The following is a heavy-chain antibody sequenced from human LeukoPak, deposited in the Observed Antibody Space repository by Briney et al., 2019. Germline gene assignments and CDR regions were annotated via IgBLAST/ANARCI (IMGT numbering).Heavy chain of an antibody. CDR3: ARDMRWLQLLRDY. D-gene: IGHD5-24*01. CDR1: GHTFTGYY. V-gene: IGHV1-2*02. CDR2: INPNSGGT. Sequence: ASVKVSCKASGHTFTGYYMHWVRQAPGQGLEWMGWINPNSGGTNYAQKFQGRVTMTRDTSISTAYMELSRLRSDDTAGYYCARDMRWLQLLRDYWGQGTLVTVSS. J-gene: IGHJ4*02.